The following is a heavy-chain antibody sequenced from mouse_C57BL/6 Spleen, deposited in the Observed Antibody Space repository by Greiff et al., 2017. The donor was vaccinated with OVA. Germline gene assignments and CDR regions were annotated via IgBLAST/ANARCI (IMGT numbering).Heavy chain of an antibody. D-gene: IGHD4-1*01. V-gene: IGHV5-6*01. CDR2: ISSGGSYT. J-gene: IGHJ2*01. Sequence: VQLKESGGDLVKPGGSLKLSCAASGFTFSSYGMSWVRQTPDKRLEWVATISSGGSYTYYPDSVKGRFTISRDNAKNTLYLQMSSLKSEDTAMYYCARGELGLDYWGQGTTLTVSS. CDR1: GFTFSSYG. CDR3: ARGELGLDY.